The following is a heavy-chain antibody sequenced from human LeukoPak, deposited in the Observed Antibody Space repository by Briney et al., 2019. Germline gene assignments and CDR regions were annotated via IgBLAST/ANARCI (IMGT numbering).Heavy chain of an antibody. CDR1: GFTFSSYS. CDR2: ISSSSSTI. D-gene: IGHD3-10*01. J-gene: IGHJ4*02. Sequence: PEGSLRLSCAASGFTFSSYSMNWVRQAPGKGLEWVSYISSSSSTIYYADSVKGRFTISRDNAKNSLYLQMNSLRAEDTAVYYCARARRVGLYYFDYWGQGTLVTVSS. CDR3: ARARRVGLYYFDY. V-gene: IGHV3-48*01.